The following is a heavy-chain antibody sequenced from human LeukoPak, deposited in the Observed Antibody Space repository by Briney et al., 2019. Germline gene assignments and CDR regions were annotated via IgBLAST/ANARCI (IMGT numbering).Heavy chain of an antibody. D-gene: IGHD1-26*01. CDR2: ISSSSSYI. CDR3: AKRPLGSSYYFDY. CDR1: GFTFSSYS. Sequence: AGGSLRLSCAASGFTFSSYSMNWVRQAPGKGLEWVSSISSSSSYIYYADSVKGRFTISRYNAKNSLYLQMNSLRAEDTAVYYCAKRPLGSSYYFDYWGQGTLVTVSS. J-gene: IGHJ4*02. V-gene: IGHV3-21*01.